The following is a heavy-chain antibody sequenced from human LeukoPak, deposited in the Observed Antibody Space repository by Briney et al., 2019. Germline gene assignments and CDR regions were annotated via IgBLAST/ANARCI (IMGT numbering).Heavy chain of an antibody. Sequence: SDTLSLTCTVSDGSISNSTFYWRWIRQPPGKGLERIGSIYYSGSTSYYPSLKSRITISVDTSKNQFSLRLTSVTAADTAVYYCAREDVVAPAAIDYWGQGTRVTVSS. CDR1: DGSISNSTFY. D-gene: IGHD2-2*02. V-gene: IGHV4-39*01. J-gene: IGHJ4*02. CDR2: IYYSGST. CDR3: AREDVVAPAAIDY.